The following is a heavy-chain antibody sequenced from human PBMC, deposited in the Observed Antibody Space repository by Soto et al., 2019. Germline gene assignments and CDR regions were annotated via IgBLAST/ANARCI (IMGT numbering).Heavy chain of an antibody. V-gene: IGHV4-31*03. Sequence: SETLSLTCTVSGGSISSGGYYWSWIRQHPGKGLEWIGYIYYSGSTYYNPSLKSRVTISVDTSKNQFSLKLSSVTAADTAVYYCARSRRAEVGATHYYYGMDVWAQATTVPVSS. D-gene: IGHD1-26*01. J-gene: IGHJ6*02. CDR1: GGSISSGGYY. CDR3: ARSRRAEVGATHYYYGMDV. CDR2: IYYSGST.